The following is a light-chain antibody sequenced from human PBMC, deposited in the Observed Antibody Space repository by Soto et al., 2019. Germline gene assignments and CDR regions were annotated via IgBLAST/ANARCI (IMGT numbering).Light chain of an antibody. CDR1: QGISSY. CDR2: AAS. Sequence: DIQITQSPSTLSASVVDRVTITCRASQGISSYLAWYQQKPGKAPKLLVYAASTLQSGVPLRFSGSGSGTSFTLTISSLQPEDFATYYCQQLLSYPITFGQGTRLEIK. V-gene: IGKV1-9*01. J-gene: IGKJ5*01. CDR3: QQLLSYPIT.